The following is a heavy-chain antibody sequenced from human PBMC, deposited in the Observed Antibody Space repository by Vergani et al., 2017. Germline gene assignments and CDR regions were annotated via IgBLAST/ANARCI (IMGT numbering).Heavy chain of an antibody. D-gene: IGHD3-22*01. V-gene: IGHV3-7*01. J-gene: IGHJ5*02. CDR3: ARGLDSSGYYPRWFDP. Sequence: EVQLVESGGGLVQPGGSLRLSCAASGFTFSSYWMSWVRQAPGKGLEWVANIKQDGSEKYHVDSVKGRFTISRDNAKNSLYLQLNSLRAEDTAVYYCARGLDSSGYYPRWFDPWGQGTLVTVSS. CDR2: IKQDGSEK. CDR1: GFTFSSYW.